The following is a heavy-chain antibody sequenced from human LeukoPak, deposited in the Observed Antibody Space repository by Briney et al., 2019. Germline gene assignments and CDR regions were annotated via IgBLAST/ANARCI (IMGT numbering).Heavy chain of an antibody. Sequence: ASVKVSCKASGGTFSSYAISWVRQAPGQGLEWMGGIIPIFGTANYAQKFQGRVTTTADESTSTAYMELSSLRSEDTAVYYCARDSSSLRSAYNWFDPWGQGTLVTVSS. CDR3: ARDSSSLRSAYNWFDP. V-gene: IGHV1-69*01. J-gene: IGHJ5*02. CDR2: IIPIFGTA. CDR1: GGTFSSYA. D-gene: IGHD6-6*01.